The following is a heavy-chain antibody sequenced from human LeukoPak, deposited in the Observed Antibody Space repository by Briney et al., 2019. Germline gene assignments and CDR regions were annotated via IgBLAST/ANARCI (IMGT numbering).Heavy chain of an antibody. J-gene: IGHJ6*03. D-gene: IGHD1-1*01. CDR2: INGDGSST. V-gene: IGHV3-74*01. Sequence: PGGSLRLSCAASGFTFSSYWMHWVRQAPWKGLVWVSRINGDGSSTTYADSVKGRFTISRDNSKNTLYLQMNSLRADDTAVYYCARQRGGARDFYMDVWGKGTTVTVSS. CDR1: GFTFSSYW. CDR3: ARQRGGARDFYMDV.